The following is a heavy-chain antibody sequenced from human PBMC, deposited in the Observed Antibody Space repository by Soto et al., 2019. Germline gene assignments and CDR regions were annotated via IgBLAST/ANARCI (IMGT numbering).Heavy chain of an antibody. V-gene: IGHV3-23*01. CDR2: MSGSGDST. Sequence: EVQLLESGGGLVQPGGSLRLSCAAPGFTFSTYTMSWVRQAPGKGLEWVSLMSGSGDSTYYADSVKGRVTIPRDNSNNTLYLQMNTLIAEDTAVYYCVKDTLSGYGSPGPWGQGTMVTVSS. J-gene: IGHJ3*01. CDR3: VKDTLSGYGSPGP. D-gene: IGHD3-9*01. CDR1: GFTFSTYT.